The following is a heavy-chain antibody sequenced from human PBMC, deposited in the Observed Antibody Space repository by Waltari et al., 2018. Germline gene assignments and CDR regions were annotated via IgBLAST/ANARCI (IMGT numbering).Heavy chain of an antibody. Sequence: EVQLVESGGGLVQPGGSLRLSCATSGFRFSDSWMSWVRQGPGKGLEWLANIRYDGGVKDIVDSVKGRFTVSRDNAENSLFLHMNSLRVEDTAVYYCARENYNGAAGDYWGQGTLVTVSS. CDR3: ARENYNGAAGDY. J-gene: IGHJ4*02. CDR1: GFRFSDSW. V-gene: IGHV3-7*01. D-gene: IGHD6-13*01. CDR2: IRYDGGVK.